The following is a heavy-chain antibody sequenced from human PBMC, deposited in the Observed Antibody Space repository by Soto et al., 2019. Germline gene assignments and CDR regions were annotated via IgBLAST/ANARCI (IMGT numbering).Heavy chain of an antibody. V-gene: IGHV4-39*01. J-gene: IGHJ2*01. CDR2: IYYSGSP. CDR3: VRRSAKFDSSAYHDNWYFDV. CDR1: GGSISGGDDY. D-gene: IGHD3-22*01. Sequence: QLQLQESGPGLVKPSETLSLSCSVSGGSISGGDDYWGWVRQPPGKGLEWIGSIYYSGSPYYNPSLRSRVTLSVDTAKTQFSLKLSSVTAADTAVFSCVRRSAKFDSSAYHDNWYFDVWGRGTLVTVSS.